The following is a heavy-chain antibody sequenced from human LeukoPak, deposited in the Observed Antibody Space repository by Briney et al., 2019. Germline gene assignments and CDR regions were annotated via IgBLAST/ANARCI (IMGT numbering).Heavy chain of an antibody. Sequence: SVTVSCTASGGTFSSYAISWVRQAPGQGLEWMGGIIPIFGTANYAQKFQGRVTITADESTSTAYMELSSLRSEDTAVYYCAREYSGYDRGIGYWGQGTLVTVSS. D-gene: IGHD5-12*01. CDR1: GGTFSSYA. CDR3: AREYSGYDRGIGY. J-gene: IGHJ4*02. V-gene: IGHV1-69*01. CDR2: IIPIFGTA.